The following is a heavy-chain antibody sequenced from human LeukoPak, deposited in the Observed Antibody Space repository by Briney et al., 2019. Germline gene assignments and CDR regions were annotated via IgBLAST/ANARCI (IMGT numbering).Heavy chain of an antibody. CDR1: GFTFSDAW. J-gene: IGHJ4*02. CDR3: TRGDSNQQY. V-gene: IGHV3-15*01. Sequence: GGSLRLSCAASGFTFSDAWMSWVRQAPGKGLEWVGRIKSKTDGGTTDDAAPVKGRFTISRDDSKNTLYLQMNSLKTEDTALYYGTRGDSNQQYWGQGTLVTVSS. CDR2: IKSKTDGGTT. D-gene: IGHD3-22*01.